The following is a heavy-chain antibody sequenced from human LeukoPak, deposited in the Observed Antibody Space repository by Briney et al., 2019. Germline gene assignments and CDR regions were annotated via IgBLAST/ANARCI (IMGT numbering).Heavy chain of an antibody. Sequence: GGSRRLSCPASGFSLADFAMHWVRRAPGKGRGWVSLISWDGGSTYYTDSVRGRFIISRDNSANSLYLHMNSLTPEDTALYYCAKAQSSRIYYYYGVDVWGQGTTVIVSS. CDR2: ISWDGGST. J-gene: IGHJ6*02. D-gene: IGHD3-10*01. CDR1: GFSLADFA. CDR3: AKAQSSRIYYYYGVDV. V-gene: IGHV3-43D*03.